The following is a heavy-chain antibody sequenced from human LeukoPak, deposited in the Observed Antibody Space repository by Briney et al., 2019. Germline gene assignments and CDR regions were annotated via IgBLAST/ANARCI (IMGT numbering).Heavy chain of an antibody. CDR1: GFTFSSYG. CDR2: ISYDRSNK. D-gene: IGHD4-17*01. Sequence: PGGSLRLSCAASGFTFSSYGMHWVRQAPGKGLEWVAVISYDRSNKYYADSVKGRFTISRDNSKNTLYLQMNCLRPEDTAVYYCAKGSTVTTLDAFDIWGQGTMVTVSS. V-gene: IGHV3-30*18. CDR3: AKGSTVTTLDAFDI. J-gene: IGHJ3*02.